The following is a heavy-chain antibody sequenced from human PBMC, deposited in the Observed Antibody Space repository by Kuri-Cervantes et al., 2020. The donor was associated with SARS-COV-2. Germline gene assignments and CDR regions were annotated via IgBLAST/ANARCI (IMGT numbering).Heavy chain of an antibody. Sequence: GSLRLSCAVYGGSFSGYYWSWIRQPAGKGLEWIGHIYTSGSTNYNPSLKSRVTISVDTSKNQFSLKLSSVTAADTAVYYCARLWGSSPPNDAFDIWGQGTMVTVSS. D-gene: IGHD3-16*01. CDR2: IYTSGST. J-gene: IGHJ3*02. V-gene: IGHV4-59*10. CDR3: ARLWGSSPPNDAFDI. CDR1: GGSFSGYY.